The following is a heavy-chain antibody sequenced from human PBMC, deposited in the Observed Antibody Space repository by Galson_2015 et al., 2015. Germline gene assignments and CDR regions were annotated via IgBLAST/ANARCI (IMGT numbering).Heavy chain of an antibody. D-gene: IGHD3-10*01. CDR2: LWYDGSNK. J-gene: IGHJ4*02. V-gene: IGHV3-33*01. CDR1: GFTFSNYG. Sequence: SLRLSCAASGFTFSNYGMHWVRQAPGKGLEWMAGLWYDGSNKFYADSVRGRFTISRDNSKNTLDVQMNSLRVDDTAMYYCARDGPGYYYGSGPDYWGQGTLVTVSS. CDR3: ARDGPGYYYGSGPDY.